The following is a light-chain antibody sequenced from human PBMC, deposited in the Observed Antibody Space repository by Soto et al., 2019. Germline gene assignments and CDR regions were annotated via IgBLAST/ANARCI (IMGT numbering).Light chain of an antibody. CDR2: NNN. V-gene: IGLV1-44*01. Sequence: QAVVTQPPSASGTPGQRVTITCSGSGSNIGRNPVDWYQQLPGPAPKLLIYNNNQRPSGVPDRFSGSKSGSSASLAISGLQSEDEADYYCAAWDDRLSGPGVLFGGGTKLTVL. J-gene: IGLJ3*02. CDR1: GSNIGRNP. CDR3: AAWDDRLSGPGVL.